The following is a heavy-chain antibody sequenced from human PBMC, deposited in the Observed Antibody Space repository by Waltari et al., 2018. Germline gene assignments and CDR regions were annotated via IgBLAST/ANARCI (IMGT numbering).Heavy chain of an antibody. V-gene: IGHV1-69*01. Sequence: QVQLVQSGAEVKKPGSSVKVSCKASGGTFSSYAISWVRQAPGQGLEWMGGISPTFGTANYAQKFQGRVTITADESTSTAYMELSSLRSEDTAVYYCARVPLPTDYGDGSYFDYWGQGTLVTVSS. CDR1: GGTFSSYA. J-gene: IGHJ4*02. CDR2: ISPTFGTA. D-gene: IGHD4-17*01. CDR3: ARVPLPTDYGDGSYFDY.